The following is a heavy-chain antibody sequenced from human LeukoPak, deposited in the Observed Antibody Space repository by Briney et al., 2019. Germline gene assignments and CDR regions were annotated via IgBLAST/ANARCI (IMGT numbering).Heavy chain of an antibody. CDR3: AKEADYGGKGGTYYYYYYMDV. CDR2: ISSSSSYI. V-gene: IGHV3-21*01. J-gene: IGHJ6*03. D-gene: IGHD4-23*01. CDR1: GFTFSSYS. Sequence: PGGSLRLSCAASGFTFSSYSMNWVRQAPGKGLEWVSSISSSSSYIYYADSVKGRFTISRDNSKNTLYLQMNSLRAEDTAVYYCAKEADYGGKGGTYYYYYYMDVWGKGTTVTISS.